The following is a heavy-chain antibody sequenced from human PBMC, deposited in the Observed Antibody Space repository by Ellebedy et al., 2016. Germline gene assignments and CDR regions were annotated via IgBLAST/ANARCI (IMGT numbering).Heavy chain of an antibody. CDR2: ISSSGSTI. CDR3: ARDPGLAAMANYFDY. V-gene: IGHV3-11*01. J-gene: IGHJ4*02. Sequence: GESLKISCAAFGFTFSDYYMSWIRQAPGKGLEWVSYISSSGSTIYYADSVKGRFTISRDNAKNSLYLQMNSLRAEDTAVYYCARDPGLAAMANYFDYWGQGTLVTVSS. D-gene: IGHD2-2*01. CDR1: GFTFSDYY.